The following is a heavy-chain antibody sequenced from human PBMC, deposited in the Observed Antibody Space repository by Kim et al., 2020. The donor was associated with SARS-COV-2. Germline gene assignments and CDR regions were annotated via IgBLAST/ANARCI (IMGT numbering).Heavy chain of an antibody. Sequence: VKGRFTISRDNAKNSLYLQMNSLRAEDTAVYYCARDGAIGELIEGYYFDYWGQGTLVTVSS. V-gene: IGHV3-11*04. J-gene: IGHJ4*02. D-gene: IGHD3-10*01. CDR3: ARDGAIGELIEGYYFDY.